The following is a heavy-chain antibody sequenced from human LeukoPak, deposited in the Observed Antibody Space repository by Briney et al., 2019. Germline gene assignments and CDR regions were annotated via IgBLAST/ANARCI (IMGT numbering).Heavy chain of an antibody. Sequence: ASVKVSCKVSGYTXSEFSMHWVRQAPGKGLEWMGGFDPEDGETIYAQKFQGRVSTTEDTSTDTAYMELSSLRSEDTAVYYCVASSPQNWKAHDYWGQGTLVTVSS. CDR2: FDPEDGET. CDR3: VASSPQNWKAHDY. V-gene: IGHV1-24*01. J-gene: IGHJ4*02. D-gene: IGHD1-1*01. CDR1: GYTXSEFS.